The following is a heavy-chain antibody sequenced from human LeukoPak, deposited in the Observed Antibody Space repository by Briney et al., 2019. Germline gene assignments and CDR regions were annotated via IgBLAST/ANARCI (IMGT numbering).Heavy chain of an antibody. V-gene: IGHV1-2*02. CDR3: ARDPPIGGADVFDI. CDR1: GYTFTGYY. Sequence: GASVKFSCKAAGYTFTGYYMHWVRQAPGQGLGWMGWINPNSGGTNYAQKFQGRVTMTRDTSISTAYMELSRLTSDDTAVYYCARDPPIGGADVFDIWGQGTMVTVSS. D-gene: IGHD3-10*01. CDR2: INPNSGGT. J-gene: IGHJ3*02.